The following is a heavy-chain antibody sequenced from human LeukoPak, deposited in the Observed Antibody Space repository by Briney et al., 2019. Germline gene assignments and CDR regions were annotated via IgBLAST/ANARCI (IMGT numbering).Heavy chain of an antibody. CDR3: ARGRPHGNDY. V-gene: IGHV3-74*01. CDR2: IASDGSST. CDR1: GFTFSNYW. J-gene: IGHJ4*02. Sequence: GGSLRLSCVASGFTFSNYWMSWVRQAPGKGLVWVSRIASDGSSTTYADSVKGRFSISRDNAKNTLYLQMNSLRVEDTAVYYCARGRPHGNDYWGQGTLVTVSS. D-gene: IGHD4-23*01.